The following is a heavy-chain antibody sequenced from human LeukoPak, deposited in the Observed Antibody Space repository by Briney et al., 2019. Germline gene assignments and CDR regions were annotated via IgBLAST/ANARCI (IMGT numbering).Heavy chain of an antibody. CDR3: ARDRRGYSYGPPLDY. CDR1: GFTFSSYG. D-gene: IGHD5-18*01. J-gene: IGHJ4*02. CDR2: IWYDGSNK. V-gene: IGHV3-33*01. Sequence: GGSLRLSCAASGFTFSSYGMHWVRQAPGKGLEWVAVIWYDGSNKYYADSVKGRFTISGDNSKNTLYLQMNSLRAEDTAVYYCARDRRGYSYGPPLDYWGQGTLVTVSS.